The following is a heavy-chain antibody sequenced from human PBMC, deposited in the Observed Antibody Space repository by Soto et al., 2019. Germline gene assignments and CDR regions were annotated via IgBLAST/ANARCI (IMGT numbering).Heavy chain of an antibody. CDR2: IDPSDSYT. D-gene: IGHD6-6*01. Sequence: GESLKISCKGSGYSFTSYWISWVRQMPGKGLEWMGRIDPSDSYTNYSPSFQGHVTISADKSISTAYLQWSSLKASDTAMYYCARCQLTPGYYYGMDVWGQGTTVTVSS. J-gene: IGHJ6*02. CDR3: ARCQLTPGYYYGMDV. CDR1: GYSFTSYW. V-gene: IGHV5-10-1*01.